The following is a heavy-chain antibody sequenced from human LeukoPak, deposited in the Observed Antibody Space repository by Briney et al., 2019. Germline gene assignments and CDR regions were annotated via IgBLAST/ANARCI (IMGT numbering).Heavy chain of an antibody. J-gene: IGHJ6*02. V-gene: IGHV3-23*01. D-gene: IGHD2-2*01. CDR1: GFTFSSYA. CDR3: YWRYCSSTSCLLYGMDV. CDR2: ISGSGGST. Sequence: GGSLRLSCAVSGFTFSSYAMSWVRQAPGKGLEWVSAISGSGGSTYYADSVKGRFTISRDNSKNTLYLQMNSLRAEDTAVYYCYWRYCSSTSCLLYGMDVWGQGTTVTVSS.